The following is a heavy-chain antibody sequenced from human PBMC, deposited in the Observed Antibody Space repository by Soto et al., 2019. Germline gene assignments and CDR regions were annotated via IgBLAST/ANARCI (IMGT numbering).Heavy chain of an antibody. CDR3: VQQIVYDY. V-gene: IGHV3-7*03. CDR2: IKQDGSEK. Sequence: GVSLRLSWSASAFTSCRYCMIWVRQATGKGLEWVANIKQDGSEKYYVESVKGRFTIYRDNAKNSLYLQMNSLRAEDTAVYYCVQQIVYDYWGQGTLVTVSS. D-gene: IGHD6-6*01. CDR1: AFTSCRYC. J-gene: IGHJ4*02.